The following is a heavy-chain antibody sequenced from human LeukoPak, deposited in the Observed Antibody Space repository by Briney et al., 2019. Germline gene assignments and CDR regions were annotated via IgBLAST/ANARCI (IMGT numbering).Heavy chain of an antibody. D-gene: IGHD2-15*01. V-gene: IGHV3-23*01. Sequence: GGSLRLSCAASGFTFSSYAMSWVRQAPGKGLEWVSAISGSGGSTYYADSVKGRFTISRDNAKNSLYLQMSSLRAEDTALYYCASRSSVAASGPGWGQGILVTVSS. CDR2: ISGSGGST. CDR3: ASRSSVAASGPG. CDR1: GFTFSSYA. J-gene: IGHJ4*02.